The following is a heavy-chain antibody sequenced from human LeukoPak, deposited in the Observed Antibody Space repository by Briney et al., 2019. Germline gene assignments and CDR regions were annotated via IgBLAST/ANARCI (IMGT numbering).Heavy chain of an antibody. D-gene: IGHD3-22*01. CDR3: ARQKYYDTSGYAIDY. CDR1: GGSISSSNYY. V-gene: IGHV4-39*01. CDR2: IYYSGTT. Sequence: SETLSLTCTVSGGSISSSNYYWGWIRQPPWKGLEWIGSIYYSGTTYYNPSLKSRVTISVDTSKNQFSLNLSSVTAADTAVYYCARQKYYDTSGYAIDYWGQGTLVTVSS. J-gene: IGHJ4*02.